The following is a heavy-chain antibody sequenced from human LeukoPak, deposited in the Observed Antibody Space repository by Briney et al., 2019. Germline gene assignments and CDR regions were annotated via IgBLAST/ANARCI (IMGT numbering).Heavy chain of an antibody. CDR3: ARGLRYCSSTSCPET. Sequence: GGSLRLSCAASGCTFSSYSMNWVRQAPGKGLEWVSSISSSSSYIYYADSVKGRFTISRDNAKNSLYLQMNSLRAEDTAVYYCARGLRYCSSTSCPETWGQGTLVTVSS. CDR1: GCTFSSYS. CDR2: ISSSSSYI. D-gene: IGHD2-2*01. J-gene: IGHJ5*02. V-gene: IGHV3-21*01.